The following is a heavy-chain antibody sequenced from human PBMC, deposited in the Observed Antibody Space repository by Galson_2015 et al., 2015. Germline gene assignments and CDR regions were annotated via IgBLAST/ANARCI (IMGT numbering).Heavy chain of an antibody. CDR1: GFTFSSYA. V-gene: IGHV3-23*01. D-gene: IGHD6-13*01. Sequence: SLRLSCAASGFTFSSYAMSWVRQAPGKGLEWVSTISGSGGSTYYADSVKGRFTISRDNAKNSLYLQMNSLRDEDTAVYYCARSVASSPKKRIIDHWGQGTLVIVSS. CDR2: ISGSGGST. J-gene: IGHJ4*02. CDR3: ARSVASSPKKRIIDH.